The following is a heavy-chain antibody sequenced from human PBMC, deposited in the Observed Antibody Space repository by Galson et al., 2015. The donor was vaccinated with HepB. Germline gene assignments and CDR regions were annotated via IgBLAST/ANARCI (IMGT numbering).Heavy chain of an antibody. Sequence: SLRLSCAASGFTFSDFYMSWIRQAPGKGLEWVSYISNSGSTIYYADSVKGRFTISRDSAKNSLYLQMNSLRAEDTAVYYCARGAITVTSEGYYYFYYMDVWGKGTTVTVSS. CDR3: ARGAITVTSEGYYYFYYMDV. D-gene: IGHD4-17*01. V-gene: IGHV3-11*01. J-gene: IGHJ6*03. CDR1: GFTFSDFY. CDR2: ISNSGSTI.